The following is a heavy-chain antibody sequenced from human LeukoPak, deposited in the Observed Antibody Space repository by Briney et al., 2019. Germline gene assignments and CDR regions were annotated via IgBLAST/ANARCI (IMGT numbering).Heavy chain of an antibody. D-gene: IGHD3-16*01. V-gene: IGHV1-18*01. CDR1: GYTFTSYG. Sequence: ASVKVSCKASGYTFTSYGISWVRQAPGQGLEWMGWISVYNVNTNYAQKLQGRVTMTTDTSTSTVYMELRSLRSDDTAVYYCVTLRKGGGAFDNWGQGTMVTVSS. J-gene: IGHJ3*02. CDR3: VTLRKGGGAFDN. CDR2: ISVYNVNT.